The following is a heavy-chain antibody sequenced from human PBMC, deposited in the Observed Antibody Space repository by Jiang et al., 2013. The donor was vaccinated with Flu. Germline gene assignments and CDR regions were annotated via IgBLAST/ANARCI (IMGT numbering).Heavy chain of an antibody. D-gene: IGHD5-18*01. Sequence: GPGLVKPSQTLSLFCTVSGASISSGSYHWSWIRQSAGKRLEWIAGISASGITYYKPSLRSRLTISLDTSRNRVSLNLTSVTAADTAVYYCTRGRIQLPDSWGQGTLVTVSS. CDR3: TRGRIQLPDS. J-gene: IGHJ4*02. CDR2: ISASGIT. CDR1: GASISSGSYH. V-gene: IGHV4-61*02.